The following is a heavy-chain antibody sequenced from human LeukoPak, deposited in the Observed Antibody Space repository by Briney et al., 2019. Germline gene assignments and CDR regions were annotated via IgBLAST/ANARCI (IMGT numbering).Heavy chain of an antibody. V-gene: IGHV3-64*01. J-gene: IGHJ5*02. CDR1: GFTFRSYA. CDR2: ISSNGDNT. Sequence: GGSLRLSCAASGFTFRSYAMYWVRQAPGKGLEYVSAISSNGDNTYYASSVKGRFTTSRDNSKNTLYLQMGSLRAEDMAVYCARDGVGAYNWFDPWGQGTLVTVSS. D-gene: IGHD1-26*01. CDR3: ARDGVGAYNWFDP.